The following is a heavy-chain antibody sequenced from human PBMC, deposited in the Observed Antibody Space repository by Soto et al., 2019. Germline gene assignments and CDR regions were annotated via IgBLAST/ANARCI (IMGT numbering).Heavy chain of an antibody. V-gene: IGHV3-9*01. Sequence: EVQLVESGGGLVQPGRSLRLSCAASGFTFDDYAMHWVRQAPGKGLEWVSGISWNSGSIGYADSVKGRFTISSDNAKNSLYLQMNSLRAEDTALYYCAKDERFGSGGSSYYYMDVWGKGTTVTVSS. CDR2: ISWNSGSI. D-gene: IGHD3-10*01. J-gene: IGHJ6*03. CDR1: GFTFDDYA. CDR3: AKDERFGSGGSSYYYMDV.